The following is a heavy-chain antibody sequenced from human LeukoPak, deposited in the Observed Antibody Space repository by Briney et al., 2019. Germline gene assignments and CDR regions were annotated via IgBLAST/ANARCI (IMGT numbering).Heavy chain of an antibody. CDR2: INPNSGGT. CDR1: GYTFTGYY. V-gene: IGHV1-2*02. CDR3: ARGNRITIFGVASPHFDY. Sequence: ASVKVSCKASGYTFTGYYMRWVRQAPGQGLEWMGWINPNSGGTNYAQKFQGRVTMTRDTSISTAYMELSRLRSDDTAVYYCARGNRITIFGVASPHFDYWGQGTLVTVSS. D-gene: IGHD3-3*01. J-gene: IGHJ4*02.